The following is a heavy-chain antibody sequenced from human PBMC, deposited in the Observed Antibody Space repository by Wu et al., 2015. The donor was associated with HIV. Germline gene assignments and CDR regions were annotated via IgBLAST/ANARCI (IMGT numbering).Heavy chain of an antibody. CDR2: MNPNSGNT. CDR1: GYTFSAYD. D-gene: IGHD5-12*01. V-gene: IGHV1-8*01. J-gene: IGHJ6*02. Sequence: QVQLVQSETEMKKPGASLKVSCKASGYTFSAYDINWVRQAPGQGLEWVGWMNPNSGNTGYPQKFQGRVTMTRDTSISTAYMELSSLKSEDTAVYYCARDQHMRSPYRYIVATNYYYYGMDVWGQGTTVTVSS. CDR3: ARDQHMRSPYRYIVATNYYYYGMDV.